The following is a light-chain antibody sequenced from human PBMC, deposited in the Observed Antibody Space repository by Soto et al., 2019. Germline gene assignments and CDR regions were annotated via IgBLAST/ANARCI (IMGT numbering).Light chain of an antibody. CDR3: AAWDDSLNGWV. J-gene: IGLJ3*02. CDR1: SSNIGSNP. CDR2: SNN. Sequence: QSVLTQPPSVSGTPGQRVNISCSGSSSNIGSNPVNWYQQLPGTAPKLLIYSNNQRPSGVPDRLSGSKSGTSASLAISGLQSEDEADYSCAAWDDSLNGWVFGGGTKLTVL. V-gene: IGLV1-44*01.